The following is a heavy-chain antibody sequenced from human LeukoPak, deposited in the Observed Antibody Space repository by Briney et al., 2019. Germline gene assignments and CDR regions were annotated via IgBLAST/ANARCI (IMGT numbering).Heavy chain of an antibody. J-gene: IGHJ4*02. CDR2: IIVSGGST. V-gene: IGHV3-23*01. D-gene: IGHD3-22*01. CDR1: GFTFSSYA. CDR3: AKVGYYYDSSGYHTGGFDY. Sequence: GGSLGLPWPASGFTFSSYALSWVGQPPGKGLEWVSAIIVSGGSTDYADSVKGRFTISRDNSKNTLYLQMNSLRAEDTAVYYCAKVGYYYDSSGYHTGGFDYWGQGTLVTVSS.